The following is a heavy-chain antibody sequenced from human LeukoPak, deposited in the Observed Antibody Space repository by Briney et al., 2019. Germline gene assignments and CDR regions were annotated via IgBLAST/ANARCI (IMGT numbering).Heavy chain of an antibody. V-gene: IGHV3-74*01. CDR3: ARPETQYSSGGEGFDI. D-gene: IGHD6-19*01. CDR1: GFTFSSYW. Sequence: GGSRRLSCAASGFTFSSYWMHWVRQAPGKGLVWVSRINSDGSRTTYADSVKGRFTISRDNAKNTLDLQMNSLRTEGTAVYYCARPETQYSSGGEGFDIWGQGTMVPVSS. J-gene: IGHJ3*02. CDR2: INSDGSRT.